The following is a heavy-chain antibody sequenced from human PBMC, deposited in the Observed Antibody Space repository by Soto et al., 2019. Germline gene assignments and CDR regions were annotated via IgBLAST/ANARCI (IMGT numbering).Heavy chain of an antibody. CDR1: GGSISSGGYS. D-gene: IGHD1-1*01. V-gene: IGHV4-30-2*01. Sequence: QLQLQESGSGLVKPSQTLSLTCAVSGGSISSGGYSWSWIRQPPGKGLEWIGYIYHSGSTSYNPSLKSRVTISVDSSKNQFSLTPSSVTAADTAVYYCARDRTTGTTKGWFDHWGQGTLVTVSS. J-gene: IGHJ5*02. CDR2: IYHSGST. CDR3: ARDRTTGTTKGWFDH.